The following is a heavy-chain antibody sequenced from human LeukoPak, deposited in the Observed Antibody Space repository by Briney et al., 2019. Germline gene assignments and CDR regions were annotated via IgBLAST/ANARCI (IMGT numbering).Heavy chain of an antibody. D-gene: IGHD3-22*01. CDR3: ARDGTWGRYYYDSTGYDYYFDY. J-gene: IGHJ4*02. CDR2: ISAYNGNT. CDR1: GYTFTSYG. V-gene: IGHV1-18*01. Sequence: GASVKVSCKASGYTFTSYGISWVRQAPGQGLEWMGWISAYNGNTNYAQKLQGRATMTTDTSTSTAYMELRSLRSDDTAVYYCARDGTWGRYYYDSTGYDYYFDYWGQGTLVTVSS.